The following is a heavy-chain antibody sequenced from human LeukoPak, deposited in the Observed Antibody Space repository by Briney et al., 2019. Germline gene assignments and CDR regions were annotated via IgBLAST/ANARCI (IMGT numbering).Heavy chain of an antibody. D-gene: IGHD6-19*01. V-gene: IGHV3-7*01. CDR2: IKQDGSEK. CDR3: ARVLAVASKLDAFDI. Sequence: GGSLRLSCAASGFTFSSYWMSWVRQAPGKGLEWVANIKQDGSEKYYVDSVKGRFTISGDNAKNSLYLQMNSLRAEDTAVYYCARVLAVASKLDAFDIWGQGTMVTVSS. CDR1: GFTFSSYW. J-gene: IGHJ3*02.